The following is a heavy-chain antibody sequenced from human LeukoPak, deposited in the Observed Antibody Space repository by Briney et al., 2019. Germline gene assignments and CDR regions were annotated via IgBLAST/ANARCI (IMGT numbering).Heavy chain of an antibody. CDR1: GGSISSGGYY. Sequence: SETLSLTCTVSGGSISSGGYYWSWIRQPPGKGLEWIGYIYHSGSTYYNPSLKSRVTISVDRSKNQFSLKLSSVTAADTAVYYCARLGYCSSTSCSNDYWGQGTLVTVSS. V-gene: IGHV4-30-2*01. D-gene: IGHD2-2*01. CDR2: IYHSGST. J-gene: IGHJ4*02. CDR3: ARLGYCSSTSCSNDY.